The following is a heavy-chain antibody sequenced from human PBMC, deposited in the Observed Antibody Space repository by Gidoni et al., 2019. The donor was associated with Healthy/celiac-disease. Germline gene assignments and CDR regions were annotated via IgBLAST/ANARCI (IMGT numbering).Heavy chain of an antibody. Sequence: EVQLVESGGGLVQPGGSLRLSCAASGLTCRSYSMNWVRQAPGKGLVWVSYISSSSSTIYYADSVKGRFTLSRDNAKNSLYLQMNSLRDEDTAVYYCARDWGDILTGWGVDYWGQGTLVTVSS. D-gene: IGHD3-9*01. CDR3: ARDWGDILTGWGVDY. V-gene: IGHV3-48*02. J-gene: IGHJ4*02. CDR1: GLTCRSYS. CDR2: ISSSSSTI.